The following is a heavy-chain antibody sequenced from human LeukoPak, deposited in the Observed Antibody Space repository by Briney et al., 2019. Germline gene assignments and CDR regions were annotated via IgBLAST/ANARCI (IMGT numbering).Heavy chain of an antibody. J-gene: IGHJ5*02. CDR3: ARQDSSSWYGNWFAP. Sequence: ASVKVSCKASGGTFSSYAISWVRQAPGQGLEWMGGIIPIFGTANYAQKFQGRVTITADESTSTAYMELSSLRSEDTAVYYCARQDSSSWYGNWFAPWGQRTLVTVYS. V-gene: IGHV1-69*13. CDR2: IIPIFGTA. CDR1: GGTFSSYA. D-gene: IGHD6-13*01.